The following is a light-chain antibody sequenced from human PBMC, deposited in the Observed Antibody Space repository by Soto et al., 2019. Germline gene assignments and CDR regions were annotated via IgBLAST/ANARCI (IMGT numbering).Light chain of an antibody. J-gene: IGKJ4*01. V-gene: IGKV3-11*01. CDR3: QQRSNWPPT. CDR2: AAS. Sequence: EIVLTQSPATLSLSPGERGTLSCRASQSLGTNLAWYQQKPGQGPRLLIYAASNRATGIPARFSGSGSGTDFPLTISSLEPEDFAVYYCQQRSNWPPTFGGGTKVEIK. CDR1: QSLGTN.